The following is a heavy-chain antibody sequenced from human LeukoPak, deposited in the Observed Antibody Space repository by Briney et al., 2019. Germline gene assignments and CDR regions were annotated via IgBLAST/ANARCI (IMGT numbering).Heavy chain of an antibody. CDR1: GGSISSSNW. CDR3: ARDYGSGSYYLLPHFDY. V-gene: IGHV4-4*02. Sequence: PSETLSLTCVVSGGSISSSNWWSWVRQPPEKGLEWIGEINHSGSTNYNPSLKSRVSISVDTSKNQFSLKLNSVTAADTAVYYCARDYGSGSYYLLPHFDYWGQGTLVTVSS. D-gene: IGHD3-10*01. J-gene: IGHJ4*02. CDR2: INHSGST.